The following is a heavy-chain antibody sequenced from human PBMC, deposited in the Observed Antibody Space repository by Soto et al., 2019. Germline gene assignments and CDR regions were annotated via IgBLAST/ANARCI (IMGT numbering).Heavy chain of an antibody. J-gene: IGHJ1*01. CDR1: GFTFSSYA. CDR2: ISYDGSNK. CDR3: ARDLGSGSYWGQH. Sequence: QVQLVESGGGVVQPGRSLRLSCAASGFTFSSYAMHWVRQAPGKGLEWVAVISYDGSNKYYADSVKGRFTISRDNSKNPLYLQMNSLRAEDTAVDYCARDLGSGSYWGQHWGQGTLVTVSS. D-gene: IGHD1-26*01. V-gene: IGHV3-30-3*01.